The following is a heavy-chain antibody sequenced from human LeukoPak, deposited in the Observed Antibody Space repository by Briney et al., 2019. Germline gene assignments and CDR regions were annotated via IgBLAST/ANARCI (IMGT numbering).Heavy chain of an antibody. CDR1: GFTFSSYS. D-gene: IGHD2-2*01. CDR2: IISSSSYI. Sequence: GGSLRLSCAASGFTFSSYSMNWVRQAPGKRLEWVSSIISSSSYIYYADSVKGRFTISRDNAKNSLYLQMNSLRAEDTAVYYWAQHCSSTSCYLSRYFPHWGQGNLVTVYS. V-gene: IGHV3-21*01. CDR3: AQHCSSTSCYLSRYFPH. J-gene: IGHJ1*01.